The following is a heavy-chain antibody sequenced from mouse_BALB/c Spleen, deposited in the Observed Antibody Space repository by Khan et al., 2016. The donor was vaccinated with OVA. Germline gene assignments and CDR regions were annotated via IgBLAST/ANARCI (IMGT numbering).Heavy chain of an antibody. CDR3: ASSLIYYDYDGNAMDY. CDR2: ISSGGGDT. D-gene: IGHD2-4*01. V-gene: IGHV5-9*03. J-gene: IGHJ4*01. CDR1: GFTFSIYT. Sequence: EVELVESGGGLVKPGGSLKLSCAASGFTFSIYTMSWVRQTPEKRLEWVATISSGGGDTYYPDSVKGRLTISRDNAKNNLYLQMSSLRSEDTALYYCASSLIYYDYDGNAMDYWGQGTSVTFSS.